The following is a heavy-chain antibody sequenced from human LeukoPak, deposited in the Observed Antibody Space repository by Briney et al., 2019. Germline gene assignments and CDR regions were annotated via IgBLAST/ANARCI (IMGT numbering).Heavy chain of an antibody. CDR2: IYYSGST. V-gene: IGHV4-39*01. CDR3: ARLPSTRIFGPDYFDY. CDR1: GGSISSSSYY. Sequence: PSETLSLTCTVSGGSISSSSYYWGWVRQPPGKGLEWIGSIYYSGSTYYNPSLKSRVTVSVDTSKNQFSLKLTSVTAADTAMYYCARLPSTRIFGPDYFDYWGQGTLVTVSS. D-gene: IGHD3/OR15-3a*01. J-gene: IGHJ4*02.